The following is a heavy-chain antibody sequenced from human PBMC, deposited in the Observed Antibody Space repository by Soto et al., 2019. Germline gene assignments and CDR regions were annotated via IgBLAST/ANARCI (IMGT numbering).Heavy chain of an antibody. J-gene: IGHJ4*02. CDR3: ASSSPFHY. CDR1: SASLSSSTYY. D-gene: IGHD6-6*01. Sequence: QLQLQESGAGLVKPSETLSLTCSVSSASLSSSTYYWSWIRQPPGRGTEWIGSIYYSGNTYYKPSLKSRVSISIDTFRNQFSLKLTSVTAADTGVYYCASSSPFHYWGPGILVTVSS. CDR2: IYYSGNT. V-gene: IGHV4-39*01.